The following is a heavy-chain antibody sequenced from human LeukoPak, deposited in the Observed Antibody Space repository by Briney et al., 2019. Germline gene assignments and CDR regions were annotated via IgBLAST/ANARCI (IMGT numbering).Heavy chain of an antibody. V-gene: IGHV4-59*01. CDR2: IYYSEST. CDR3: ARDNCSGSYYAGGAFDY. D-gene: IGHD1-26*01. J-gene: IGHJ4*02. Sequence: SETLSLTCTVSGGSTSSYYWSWIRQPPGKGLEWIGYIYYSESTNYNPSLKSRVTISVDTSKNQFSLKLSSVTAADTAVYYCARDNCSGSYYAGGAFDYWGQGTLVTVSS. CDR1: GGSTSSYY.